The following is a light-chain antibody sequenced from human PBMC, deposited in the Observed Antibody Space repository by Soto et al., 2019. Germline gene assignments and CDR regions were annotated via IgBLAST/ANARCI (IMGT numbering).Light chain of an antibody. CDR1: QSISSY. CDR3: QQSYSTPVT. V-gene: IGKV1-39*01. J-gene: IGKJ4*01. Sequence: DIQMTQSPSSLSASVGDRVTITCQASQSISSYLNWYQQKPGKAPTLLIYAASSLQSGVPSRFSGSGSGTDFTLTISRLQPEDFTTYYCQQSYSTPVTFGGGTKVEIK. CDR2: AAS.